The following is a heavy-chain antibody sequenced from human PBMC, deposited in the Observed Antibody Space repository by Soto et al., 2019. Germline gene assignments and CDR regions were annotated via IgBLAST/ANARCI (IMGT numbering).Heavy chain of an antibody. D-gene: IGHD2-15*01. CDR3: AREKGYCSGGSCYFVDWFDP. Sequence: SETLSLTCAISGDSVSSNSAAWNWIRQSPSRGLEWLGRTYYRSKWFNDYAVSVKSRITINPDTSKNQFSLQLNSVTPGDTAVYYCAREKGYCSGGSCYFVDWFDPWGQGTLVTVSS. CDR1: GDSVSSNSAA. J-gene: IGHJ5*02. V-gene: IGHV6-1*01. CDR2: TYYRSKWFN.